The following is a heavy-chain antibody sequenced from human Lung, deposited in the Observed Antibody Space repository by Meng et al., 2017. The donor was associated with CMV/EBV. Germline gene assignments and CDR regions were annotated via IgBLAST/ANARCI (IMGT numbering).Heavy chain of an antibody. CDR1: GFTFSSYA. Sequence: SCEASGFTFSSYAMHWVRQAPGKGLEWVAVISYDGSNKYYADSVKGRFTISRDNSKNTLYLQMNSLRAEDTAVYYCARGWGLYSWFDPWGQGTLVTVSS. J-gene: IGHJ5*02. CDR3: ARGWGLYSWFDP. CDR2: ISYDGSNK. V-gene: IGHV3-30-3*01. D-gene: IGHD3-16*01.